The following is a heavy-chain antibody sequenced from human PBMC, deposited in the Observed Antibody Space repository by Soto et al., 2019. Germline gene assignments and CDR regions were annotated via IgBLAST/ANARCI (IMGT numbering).Heavy chain of an antibody. Sequence: SSETLSLTCSVSVVSISSSSYYWVWILQPPGKGLEWIWMSYYSWSTYYNPSLKSRVTISVDTSKNQFSLKLSSVTAADTAVYYCARQAVAGNRWGQGTLVTVSS. CDR1: VVSISSSSYY. CDR3: ARQAVAGNR. J-gene: IGHJ4*02. V-gene: IGHV4-39*01. CDR2: SYYSWST. D-gene: IGHD6-19*01.